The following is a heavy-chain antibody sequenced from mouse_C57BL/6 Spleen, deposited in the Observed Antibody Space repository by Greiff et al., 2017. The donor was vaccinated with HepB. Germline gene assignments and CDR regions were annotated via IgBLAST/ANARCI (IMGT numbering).Heavy chain of an antibody. Sequence: QVQLKESGAELVRPGSSVKLSCKASGYTFTSYWMHWVKQRPIQGLEWIGNIDPSDSETHYNQKFKDKATLTVDKSASTAYMQLSSLTSEDSAVYYCARQGRNYEYDFAYWGQGTLVTVSA. CDR1: GYTFTSYW. V-gene: IGHV1-52*01. CDR3: ARQGRNYEYDFAY. J-gene: IGHJ3*01. CDR2: IDPSDSET. D-gene: IGHD2-4*01.